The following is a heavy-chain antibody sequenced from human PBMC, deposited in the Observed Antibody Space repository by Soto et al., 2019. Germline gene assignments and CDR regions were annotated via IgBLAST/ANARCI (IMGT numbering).Heavy chain of an antibody. J-gene: IGHJ1*01. CDR3: ASREGGSYYIGAEYFQH. CDR2: IYYSGST. Sequence: SETLSLTCTVSGGSISSSSYYWGWIRQPPGKGLEWIGSIYYSGSTYYNPSLKSRVTISVDTSKNQFSLKLSSVTAADTAVYYCASREGGSYYIGAEYFQHWGQGTLVTVSS. D-gene: IGHD1-26*01. V-gene: IGHV4-39*01. CDR1: GGSISSSSYY.